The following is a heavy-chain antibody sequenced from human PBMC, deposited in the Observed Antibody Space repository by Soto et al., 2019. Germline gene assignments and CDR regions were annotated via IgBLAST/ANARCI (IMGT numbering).Heavy chain of an antibody. J-gene: IGHJ4*02. CDR3: WRHDKTALPPLDS. D-gene: IGHD1-1*01. V-gene: IGHV1-69*06. CDR2: TIPAFGTA. Sequence: QVHLVQSGAEVKSPGSAVKVSCKVSGAGDTFSNYGLNWMRQAPGQGLEWMGGTIPAFGTANYAQKFQGRVTITADTSTPTAYMELSSLRSDDTAVYYCWRHDKTALPPLDSWGQGTPVSVSS. CDR1: GAGDTFSNYG.